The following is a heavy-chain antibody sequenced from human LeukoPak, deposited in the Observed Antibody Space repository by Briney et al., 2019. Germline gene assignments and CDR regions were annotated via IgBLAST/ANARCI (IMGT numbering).Heavy chain of an antibody. CDR1: GFTFSSYA. Sequence: GGSLRLSCAASGFTFSSYAMSWVRQAPGKGLEGVSAIRGSGGSTYYADSVKGRFTISRDNSKNTLYLQVNSLRAEDTAVYYCAKDFDCGGDCYIGAFDIWGQGTMVTVSS. CDR2: IRGSGGST. D-gene: IGHD2-21*01. CDR3: AKDFDCGGDCYIGAFDI. V-gene: IGHV3-23*01. J-gene: IGHJ3*02.